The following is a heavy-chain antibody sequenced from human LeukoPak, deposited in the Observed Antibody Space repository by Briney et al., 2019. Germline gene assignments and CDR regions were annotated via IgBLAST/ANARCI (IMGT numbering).Heavy chain of an antibody. CDR3: ARDSFRGSYSDY. CDR1: GFTFSSYS. Sequence: GGSLRLSCAASGFTFSSYSMNWVRQAPGKGLEWVSSISSSSSYIYYADSVKGRFTISRDNAKNSLYLQMNSLRAGDTAVYYCARDSFRGSYSDYWGQGTLVTVSS. CDR2: ISSSSSYI. J-gene: IGHJ4*02. V-gene: IGHV3-21*01. D-gene: IGHD1-26*01.